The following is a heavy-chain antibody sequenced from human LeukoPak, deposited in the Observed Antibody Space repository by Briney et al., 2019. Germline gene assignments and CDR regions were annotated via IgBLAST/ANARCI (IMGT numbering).Heavy chain of an antibody. CDR2: ISYDGSNK. CDR3: ARDRHVSAVAGNFDY. J-gene: IGHJ4*02. D-gene: IGHD6-19*01. V-gene: IGHV3-30-3*01. CDR1: GFTFSSYA. Sequence: GRSLRLSCAASGFTFSSYAMHWVRPAPGKGLEWVAVISYDGSNKYYADSVKGRFTISRDNSKNTLYLQMNSLRAEDTAVYYCARDRHVSAVAGNFDYWGQGTLVTVSS.